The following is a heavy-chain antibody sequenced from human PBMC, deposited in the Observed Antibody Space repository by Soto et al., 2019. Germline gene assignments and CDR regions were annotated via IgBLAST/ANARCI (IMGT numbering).Heavy chain of an antibody. V-gene: IGHV1-3*01. J-gene: IGHJ4*02. CDR2: INPGNGDT. D-gene: IGHD6-6*01. CDR1: GYPFTIYA. CDR3: ARDSSSSRSFDY. Sequence: ASVKVSCKASGYPFTIYAIHCVLQSPLQSLEWMGWINPGNGDTKYSQIFQGRVTITWDTSARTAYMDLSSLISGDTADYYCARDSSSSRSFDYWGQGARVTVSS.